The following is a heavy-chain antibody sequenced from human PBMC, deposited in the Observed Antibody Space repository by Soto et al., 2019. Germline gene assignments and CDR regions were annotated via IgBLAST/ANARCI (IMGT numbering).Heavy chain of an antibody. Sequence: QMQLVESGGGVVQPEGSLRLSCATSGFTFNYYPMHWVRQAPGKGLEWVAVVSFDGSNKYYADSVNGRFTISKDNSKNFMYMKWDTLRREATAVYSCATLQGPLVAVLYIYPLDGREAMSDVDVWGQGTTGIVSS. D-gene: IGHD4-4*01. CDR1: GFTFNYYP. CDR2: VSFDGSNK. CDR3: ATLQGPLVAVLYIYPLDGREAMSDVDV. J-gene: IGHJ6*02. V-gene: IGHV3-30-3*01.